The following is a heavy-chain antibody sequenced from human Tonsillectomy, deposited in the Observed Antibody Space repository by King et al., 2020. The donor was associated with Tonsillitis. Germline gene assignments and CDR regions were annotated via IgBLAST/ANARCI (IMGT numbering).Heavy chain of an antibody. J-gene: IGHJ5*02. Sequence: VQLVESGGGLVKPGGSLRLSCVASGFTLGDFCMNWVRQAPGKGLEWVASISTNSAYTYYAYSVKGRFTISRDDATNPLFLQMNDLGAGDTALYYCVSDLYHGSGSYYRLDRWGQGTLVTVSS. CDR1: GFTLGDFC. V-gene: IGHV3-21*01. D-gene: IGHD3-10*01. CDR2: ISTNSAYT. CDR3: VSDLYHGSGSYYRLDR.